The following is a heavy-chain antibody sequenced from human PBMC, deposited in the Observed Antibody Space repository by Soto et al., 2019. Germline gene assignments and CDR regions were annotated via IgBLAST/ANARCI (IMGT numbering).Heavy chain of an antibody. CDR3: STWGWTGWFTGFF. V-gene: IGHV1-8*01. J-gene: IGHJ4*02. CDR2: MNPNSGKT. Sequence: QVQLVQSGAEVKKPGASVKVSCKASGYTFTDYDINWVRQAPGQGLEWVGRMNPNSGKTDYAQRFQGRVTMPRDTSISTAYMELTSLGYEDTAVYYCSTWGWTGWFTGFFWGQGTLVTVSS. CDR1: GYTFTDYD. D-gene: IGHD6-19*01.